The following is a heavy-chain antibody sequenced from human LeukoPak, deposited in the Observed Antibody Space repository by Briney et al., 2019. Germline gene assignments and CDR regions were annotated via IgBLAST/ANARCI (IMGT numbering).Heavy chain of an antibody. Sequence: SETLSLTCTVSGGSISSYYWSWIRQPPGKGLEWIGYIYYSGSTNYNPSLKSRVTISVDTSKNQFSLKLSSVTAADTAVYYCARGSQNYYDSSGSRGYYYGMDVWGQGTTVTVSS. J-gene: IGHJ6*02. CDR1: GGSISSYY. D-gene: IGHD3-22*01. CDR3: ARGSQNYYDSSGSRGYYYGMDV. CDR2: IYYSGST. V-gene: IGHV4-59*01.